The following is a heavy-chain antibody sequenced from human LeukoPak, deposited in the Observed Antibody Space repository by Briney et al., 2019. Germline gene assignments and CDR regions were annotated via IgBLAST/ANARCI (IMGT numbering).Heavy chain of an antibody. D-gene: IGHD3-22*01. Sequence: PGGSLRLSCAASGFTFSSYAMHWVRQAPGKGLEWVAVISYDGSNKYYADSVKGRFTISRDNSKNTLYLQMNSLRAEDTAVYYCARDRADYYDRPPTGPPDYWGQGTLVTVSS. CDR3: ARDRADYYDRPPTGPPDY. J-gene: IGHJ4*02. CDR2: ISYDGSNK. CDR1: GFTFSSYA. V-gene: IGHV3-30*04.